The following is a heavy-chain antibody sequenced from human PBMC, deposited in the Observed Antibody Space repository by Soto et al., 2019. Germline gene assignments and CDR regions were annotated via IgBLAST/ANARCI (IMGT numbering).Heavy chain of an antibody. J-gene: IGHJ4*02. CDR1: GYTFTSYG. V-gene: IGHV1-18*01. CDR3: ARDRGADSSGYYAKFDY. CDR2: ISAYNGNT. D-gene: IGHD3-22*01. Sequence: QVQLVQSGAEVKKPGASVKVSCKASGYTFTSYGISWVRQAPGQGLEWMGWISAYNGNTNYAQKLQGRVTMTTDTSTSTAYRELRSLRSDDTAVYYCARDRGADSSGYYAKFDYWGQGTLVTVSS.